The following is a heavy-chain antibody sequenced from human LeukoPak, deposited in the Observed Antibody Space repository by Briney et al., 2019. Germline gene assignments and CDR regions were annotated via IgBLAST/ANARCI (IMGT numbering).Heavy chain of an antibody. CDR3: VRNRGWLQFDN. J-gene: IGHJ4*02. CDR2: IKYDGIDK. CDR1: GFTFSSYS. Sequence: GGSLRLSCAASGFTFSSYSMNWVRQAPGKGLEWVAMIKYDGIDKQYLDSVKGRFAISRDNAKNSVYLEMNSLRAEDTAMYYCVRNRGWLQFDNWGQGTLVTVSS. V-gene: IGHV3-7*01. D-gene: IGHD5-24*01.